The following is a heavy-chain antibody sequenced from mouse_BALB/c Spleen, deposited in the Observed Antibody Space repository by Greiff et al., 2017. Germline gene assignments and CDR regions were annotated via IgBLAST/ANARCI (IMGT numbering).Heavy chain of an antibody. D-gene: IGHD2-14*01. CDR1: GYTFTSYW. Sequence: VQLQQPGAELVKPGASVKLSCKASGYTFTSYWMHWVKQRPGQGLEWIGEINPSNGRTNYNEKFKSKATLTVDKSSSTAYMQLSSLTSEDSAVYYCARDRYDEEGFAYWGQGTLVTVSA. J-gene: IGHJ3*01. CDR2: INPSNGRT. CDR3: ARDRYDEEGFAY. V-gene: IGHV1S81*02.